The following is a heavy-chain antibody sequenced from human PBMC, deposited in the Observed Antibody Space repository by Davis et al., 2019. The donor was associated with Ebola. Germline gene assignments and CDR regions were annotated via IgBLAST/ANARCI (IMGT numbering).Heavy chain of an antibody. CDR2: ISSNGDTA. Sequence: PGGSLRLSCVDSGLTFSNYDMSWVRQAPGKGLDWVSRISSNGDTAYYADSVRGRFTISRNNSRNTLFLQMNSLRADDTAVYYCARDVAGRAGYWGQGTLVTVSS. V-gene: IGHV3-23*01. J-gene: IGHJ4*02. D-gene: IGHD1-14*01. CDR3: ARDVAGRAGY. CDR1: GLTFSNYD.